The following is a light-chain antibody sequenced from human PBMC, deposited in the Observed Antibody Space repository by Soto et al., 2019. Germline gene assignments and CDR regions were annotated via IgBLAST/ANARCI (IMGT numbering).Light chain of an antibody. J-gene: IGLJ1*01. Sequence: QSVVTQAPSVSGTPGQRVTISCSGSSSNIESNWVYWYQQLPGTAPKLLIYAASFRPSGVPDRFSGSKSGTSASLAITGLQAEDEADYYCQSYDSSLSAYVFGTGTKLTVL. CDR3: QSYDSSLSAYV. CDR1: SSNIESNW. V-gene: IGLV1-40*01. CDR2: AAS.